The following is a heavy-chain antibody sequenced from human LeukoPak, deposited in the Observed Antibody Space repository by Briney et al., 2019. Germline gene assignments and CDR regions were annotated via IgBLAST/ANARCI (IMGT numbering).Heavy chain of an antibody. J-gene: IGHJ4*02. D-gene: IGHD5-12*01. CDR2: ISSSGSNI. CDR3: ASHSGYDSPVFDC. Sequence: PGGSLRLSCAASGFTFSDYYMSWLRQAPGKGLEGVSYISSSGSNIYYADSVKGRFTISRDNAKNSLYLQMNCLRAEDTAVYYCASHSGYDSPVFDCWGQGTLVTVSS. V-gene: IGHV3-11*04. CDR1: GFTFSDYY.